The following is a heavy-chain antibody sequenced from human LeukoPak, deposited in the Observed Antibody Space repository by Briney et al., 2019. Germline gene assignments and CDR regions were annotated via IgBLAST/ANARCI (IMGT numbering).Heavy chain of an antibody. CDR1: GYTFTGYY. D-gene: IGHD1-26*01. CDR2: INPNSGGT. CDR3: ARDRSKWELLTPHDAFDI. V-gene: IGHV1-2*02. Sequence: SVKVSCKASGYTFTGYYMHWVRQAPGQGLEWMGWINPNSGGTNYAQKFQGRVTMTRETSISTAYMELSRLRSDDTAVYYCARDRSKWELLTPHDAFDIWGQGTMVTVSS. J-gene: IGHJ3*02.